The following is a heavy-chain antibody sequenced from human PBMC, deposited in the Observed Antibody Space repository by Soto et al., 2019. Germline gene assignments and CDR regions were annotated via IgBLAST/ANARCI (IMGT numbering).Heavy chain of an antibody. CDR1: GGTFSSYA. V-gene: IGHV1-69*12. CDR2: IIPISGTA. D-gene: IGHD5-12*01. J-gene: IGHJ6*02. CDR3: ARGGGWLQLHSYSYYGMDV. Sequence: QVQLVQSGAEVKKPGSSVKVSCKASGGTFSSYAISWVRQAPGQGLEWMGGIIPISGTANYAQKFQGRVTITADESTSTAYMELSSLRSEDTAVYYCARGGGWLQLHSYSYYGMDVWGQGTTVTVSS.